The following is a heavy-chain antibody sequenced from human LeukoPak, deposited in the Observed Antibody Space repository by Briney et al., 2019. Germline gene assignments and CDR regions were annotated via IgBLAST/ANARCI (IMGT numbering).Heavy chain of an antibody. V-gene: IGHV3-7*01. CDR1: GFTFNSYW. J-gene: IGHJ5*02. Sequence: GGSLRLSCAASGFTFNSYWMYWVRKAPGKGLEWVASIKEDGSERYYVDSVKGRFTISRDNAKNSLYLQMYSLRAEDTAVYYCARDSGWHRFDPWGQGTLVTVSS. D-gene: IGHD3-10*01. CDR2: IKEDGSER. CDR3: ARDSGWHRFDP.